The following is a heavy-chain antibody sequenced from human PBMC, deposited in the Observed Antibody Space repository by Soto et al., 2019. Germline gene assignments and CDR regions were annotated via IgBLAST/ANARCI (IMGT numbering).Heavy chain of an antibody. CDR2: VGGTGNIT. Sequence: VHLSESGGGLVQPGGSLRLSCAASGFTFRVYAMRWFRQALGGGLVWVSAVGGTGNITYYADSVKGRFTSARDNSRYTLYLQMTSLRVEYTAVYYCARIRQLLFISWCQGTLSSVSS. D-gene: IGHD2-2*01. CDR1: GFTFRVYA. J-gene: IGHJ4*02. V-gene: IGHV3-23*01. CDR3: ARIRQLLFIS.